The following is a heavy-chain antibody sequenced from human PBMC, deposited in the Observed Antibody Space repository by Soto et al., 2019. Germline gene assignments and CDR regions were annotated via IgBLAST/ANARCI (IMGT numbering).Heavy chain of an antibody. CDR1: GFSLTTSGVG. V-gene: IGHV2-5*02. CDR3: AHRVLRTVFGLVTTTAIYFDF. Sequence: QITLNESGPTVVRPTETLTLTCRFSGFSLTTSGVGVGWIRQSPGKAPEWLAFIYWDDDKRYSASLKSRLTNTKDTYKNQVVLTVSDLDPTDTATYYCAHRVLRTVFGLVTTTAIYFDFWGQGTPVAVSS. CDR2: IYWDDDK. D-gene: IGHD3-3*01. J-gene: IGHJ4*02.